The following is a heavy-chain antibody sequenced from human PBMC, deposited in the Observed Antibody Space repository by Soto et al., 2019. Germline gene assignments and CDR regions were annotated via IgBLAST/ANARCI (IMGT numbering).Heavy chain of an antibody. Sequence: LRLSCAASGFTFRSYDMHWVRQATGKGLEWVSAIGTAGDTYYPGSVKGRFTISRENAKNSLYLQMNSLRAGDTAVYYCARRGYSYGYPVDYYGMDVWGQGTTVTVSS. J-gene: IGHJ6*02. D-gene: IGHD5-18*01. CDR2: IGTAGDT. CDR1: GFTFRSYD. V-gene: IGHV3-13*01. CDR3: ARRGYSYGYPVDYYGMDV.